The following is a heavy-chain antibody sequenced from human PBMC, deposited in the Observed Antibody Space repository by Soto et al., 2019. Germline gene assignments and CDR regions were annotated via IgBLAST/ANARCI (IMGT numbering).Heavy chain of an antibody. J-gene: IGHJ3*02. Sequence: GGCLRLSCAASGFTFSNYGMHWVRQAPGKGLEWVAVTWHDGSKKYYVDSVKGRFTISRDNSKNTLYLQMNSLRAEDTAVYYCATDGSGYDAFDIWGQGTMVTVSS. D-gene: IGHD3-22*01. CDR3: ATDGSGYDAFDI. V-gene: IGHV3-33*03. CDR1: GFTFSNYG. CDR2: TWHDGSKK.